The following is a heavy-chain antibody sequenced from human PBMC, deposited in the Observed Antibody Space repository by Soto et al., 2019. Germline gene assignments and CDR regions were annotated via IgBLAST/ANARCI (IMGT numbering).Heavy chain of an antibody. Sequence: QVQLVQSGAEVKKPGASVKVSCKASGYTFTSYAMHWVRQAPGQRLEWMGWINAGNGNTKYSQKFQGRVTITRDTSASTAYMELSSLRSEDTAVYYCARADYYGSGSYWAQKYYYYYGMDVWGQGTTVTVSS. J-gene: IGHJ6*02. CDR1: GYTFTSYA. CDR2: INAGNGNT. D-gene: IGHD3-10*01. CDR3: ARADYYGSGSYWAQKYYYYYGMDV. V-gene: IGHV1-3*01.